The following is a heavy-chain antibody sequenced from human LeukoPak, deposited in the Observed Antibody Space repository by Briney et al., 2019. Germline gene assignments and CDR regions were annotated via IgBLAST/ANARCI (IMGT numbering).Heavy chain of an antibody. CDR2: IYYSGNT. CDR3: ARRRTVSTTGRFDP. J-gene: IGHJ5*02. V-gene: IGHV4-39*01. CDR1: GGSISRSSSY. Sequence: SEPLSLTCTVSGGSISRSSSYWGWIRQPPGKGLEWIASIYYSGNTYYNPSLKRRVDISVDTSKNQVSLKLSSVTAADTAVYYCARRRTVSTTGRFDPWGQGILVTVSS. D-gene: IGHD5/OR15-5a*01.